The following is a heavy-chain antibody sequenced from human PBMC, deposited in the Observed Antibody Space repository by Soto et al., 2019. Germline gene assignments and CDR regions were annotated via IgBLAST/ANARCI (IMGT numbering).Heavy chain of an antibody. CDR3: AKGPAYYYDSSNYRPTN. Sequence: PGGSLRLSCAAFGFTFSSYAMSWVRQAPGKGLEWVSGISGSGGSTYYADSVKGRFTISRDNSKNTLYLQMNSLRAEDTAVYYCAKGPAYYYDSSNYRPTNWGQGTLVTVSS. D-gene: IGHD3-22*01. V-gene: IGHV3-23*01. CDR2: ISGSGGST. J-gene: IGHJ4*02. CDR1: GFTFSSYA.